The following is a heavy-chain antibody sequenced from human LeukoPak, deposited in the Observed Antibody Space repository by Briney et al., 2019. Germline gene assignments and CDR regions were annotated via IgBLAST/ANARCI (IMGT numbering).Heavy chain of an antibody. CDR3: AKGLGQWELLEAFDI. J-gene: IGHJ3*02. Sequence: PGGSLRLSCAASGFTFSSYGMHWVRQAPGKGLEWVAVISYDGSNKYYADSVKGRFTISRDSSKNTLYLQMNSLRAEDTAVYYCAKGLGQWELLEAFDIWGQGTMVTVSS. CDR1: GFTFSSYG. D-gene: IGHD1-26*01. V-gene: IGHV3-30*18. CDR2: ISYDGSNK.